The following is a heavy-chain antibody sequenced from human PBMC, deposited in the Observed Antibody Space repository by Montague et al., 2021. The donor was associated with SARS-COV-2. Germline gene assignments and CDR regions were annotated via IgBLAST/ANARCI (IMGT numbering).Heavy chain of an antibody. CDR3: ARVFPRWLQFDPYFDY. J-gene: IGHJ4*02. D-gene: IGHD5-24*01. CDR2: IYYSGST. CDR1: GGSVSSGSYY. V-gene: IGHV4-61*01. Sequence: SETLSLTCTVSGGSVSSGSYYWSWTRQPPGKGLEWIGYIYYSGSTNYNPSLKSRVTISVDTSKNQFSLKLSSVTAADMAVYYCARVFPRWLQFDPYFDYWGQGTLVTVSS.